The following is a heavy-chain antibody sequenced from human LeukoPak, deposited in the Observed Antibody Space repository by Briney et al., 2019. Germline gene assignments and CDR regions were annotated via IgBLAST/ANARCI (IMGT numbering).Heavy chain of an antibody. V-gene: IGHV3-30*02. CDR2: IAHHGNNR. J-gene: IGHJ4*02. Sequence: VGSLRLSCTTSGFTFSASAMHWVRQGPGKGLEWVSYIAHHGNNRYYVDSVKGRFTISRDNSKGTLYLQMNSLRGDDTAIYYCAKDGSWSCTDWGQGTLVTVAP. CDR3: AKDGSWSCTD. CDR1: GFTFSASA. D-gene: IGHD2-21*01.